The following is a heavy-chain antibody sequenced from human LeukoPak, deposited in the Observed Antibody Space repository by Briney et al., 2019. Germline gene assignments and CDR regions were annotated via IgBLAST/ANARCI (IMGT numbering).Heavy chain of an antibody. D-gene: IGHD3-3*01. CDR3: ARGSDFWSGYYYYMDV. CDR1: GYTFTSYG. V-gene: IGHV1-69*05. CDR2: IIPIFGTA. J-gene: IGHJ6*03. Sequence: ASVKVSCKASGYTFTSYGISWVRQAPGQGLEWMGGIIPIFGTANYAQKFQGRVTITTDESTSTAYMELSSLRSEDTAVYYCARGSDFWSGYYYYMDVWGKGTTVTVSS.